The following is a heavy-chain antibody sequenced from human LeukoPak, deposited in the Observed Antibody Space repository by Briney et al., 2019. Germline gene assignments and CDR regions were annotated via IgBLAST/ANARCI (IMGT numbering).Heavy chain of an antibody. CDR2: IYYSGST. D-gene: IGHD3-22*01. Sequence: SETLSLTCTVSGGSISSSSYYWGWIRQPPGKGLEWIGSIYYSGSTYYNPSLKSRVTISVDTSKNQFSLKLSSVTAADTAVYYCASSDSSGPTFDYWGQGTLVTVSS. CDR1: GGSISSSSYY. V-gene: IGHV4-39*07. CDR3: ASSDSSGPTFDY. J-gene: IGHJ4*02.